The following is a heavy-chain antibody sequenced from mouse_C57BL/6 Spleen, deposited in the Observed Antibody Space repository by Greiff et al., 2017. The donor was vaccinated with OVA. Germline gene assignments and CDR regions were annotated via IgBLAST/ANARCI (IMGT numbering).Heavy chain of an antibody. J-gene: IGHJ3*01. D-gene: IGHD1-1*01. CDR1: GYTFTSYW. V-gene: IGHV1-69*01. CDR2: IDPSDSYT. CDR3: ARAFYYGSSPLFAY. Sequence: QVQLKQPGAELVMPGASVKLSCKASGYTFTSYWMHWVKQRPGQGLEWIGEIDPSDSYTNYNQKFKGKSTLTVDKSSSTAYMQLSSLTSEDSAVYYCARAFYYGSSPLFAYWGQGTLVTVSA.